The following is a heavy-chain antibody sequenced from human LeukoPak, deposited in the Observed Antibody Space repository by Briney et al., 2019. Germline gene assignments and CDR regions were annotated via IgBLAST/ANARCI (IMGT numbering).Heavy chain of an antibody. D-gene: IGHD6-13*01. V-gene: IGHV3-53*01. CDR1: GFTVSNNY. CDR2: IYSGGTT. CDR3: ARDPPGIAASGTGG. J-gene: IGHJ4*02. Sequence: GGSLRLSCAASGFTVSNNYTNWVRQAPGKGLEWVSLIYSGGTTKYADSVKGRFTISRVNSKNTLYLQMNSLRVEDTAMYYCARDPPGIAASGTGGWGQGTLVTVSS.